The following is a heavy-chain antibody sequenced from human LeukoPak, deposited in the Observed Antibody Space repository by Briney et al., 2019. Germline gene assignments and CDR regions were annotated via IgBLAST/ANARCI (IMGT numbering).Heavy chain of an antibody. CDR1: GGSISSSSYY. Sequence: SETLSLTCTVSGGSISSSSYYWGWIRQPPGKGLEWIGSIYYSGSTNYNPSLKSRVTISVDTSKNQFSLKLSSVTAADAAVYYCARAPSELWSPSEFDYWGQGTLVTVSS. CDR3: ARAPSELWSPSEFDY. J-gene: IGHJ4*02. V-gene: IGHV4-39*07. D-gene: IGHD5-18*01. CDR2: IYYSGST.